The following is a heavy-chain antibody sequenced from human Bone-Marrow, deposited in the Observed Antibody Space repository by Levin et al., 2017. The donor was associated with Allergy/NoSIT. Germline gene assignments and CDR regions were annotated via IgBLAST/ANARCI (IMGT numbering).Heavy chain of an antibody. CDR2: IDWDDDK. CDR3: ARIFRPYSSGWYYYYFDY. D-gene: IGHD6-19*01. J-gene: IGHJ4*02. CDR1: GFSLSTSGMC. Sequence: SGPTLVKPTQTLTLTCTFSGFSLSTSGMCVSWIRQPPGKALEWLALIDWDDDKYYSTSLKTRLTISKDTSKNQVVLTMTNMDPVDTATYYCARIFRPYSSGWYYYYFDYWGQGTLVTVSS. V-gene: IGHV2-70*01.